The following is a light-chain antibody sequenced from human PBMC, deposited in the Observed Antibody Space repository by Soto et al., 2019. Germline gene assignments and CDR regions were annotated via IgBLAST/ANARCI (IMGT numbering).Light chain of an antibody. Sequence: EIVLTQSPATLSLSPGETATLSCRASQSVSSSLAWYQQKPGQTPRLLIYDASNRATGIPARFSGSGSGTDFTLTVSSLVPEAFAVYYCQQRSSWSLTFGGGTKVEIK. CDR1: QSVSSS. V-gene: IGKV3-11*01. J-gene: IGKJ4*01. CDR2: DAS. CDR3: QQRSSWSLT.